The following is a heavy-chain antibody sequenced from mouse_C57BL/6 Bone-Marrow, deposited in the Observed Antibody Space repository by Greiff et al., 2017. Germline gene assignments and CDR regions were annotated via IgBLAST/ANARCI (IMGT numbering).Heavy chain of an antibody. CDR1: GYTFTSYW. CDR2: IHPSDSDT. J-gene: IGHJ2*01. CDR3: AKTPDYYGSSPGY. Sequence: VQLQQPGAELVKPGASVKVSCKASGYTFTSYWMHWVKQRPGQGLEWIGRIHPSDSDTNYNQKFKGKATLTVDKSSSTAYMQLSSLTSEDSAVYYCAKTPDYYGSSPGYWGQGTTLTVSS. D-gene: IGHD1-1*01. V-gene: IGHV1-74*01.